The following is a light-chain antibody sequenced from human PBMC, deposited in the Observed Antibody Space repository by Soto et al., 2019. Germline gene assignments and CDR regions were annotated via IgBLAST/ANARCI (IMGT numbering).Light chain of an antibody. CDR2: GVS. CDR1: RGIGNY. Sequence: DIQMTQSPSSLSAFVGDRVTITCRASRGIGNYLAWIQQRPGKAPKSRIYGVSSLQSGAPFRFSASGSGTDFSLTITNLQPEDFATYYCQQYINHPYTFGQGTKVDIK. CDR3: QQYINHPYT. J-gene: IGKJ2*01. V-gene: IGKV1-16*01.